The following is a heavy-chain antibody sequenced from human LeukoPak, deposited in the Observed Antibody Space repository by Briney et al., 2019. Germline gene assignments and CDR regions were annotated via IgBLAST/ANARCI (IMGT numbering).Heavy chain of an antibody. J-gene: IGHJ6*02. V-gene: IGHV3-23*01. CDR2: ISDSGGS. D-gene: IGHD1-1*01. Sequence: PGGSLRLSCAAAGFTFSSYAMNWVRQAPGKGLEWVSGISDSGGSTDSVKGRFTISRDNSKNTLYLQMNSLRAEDSAVYYCAKGTTAAPYYYYYSMDVWAKGPRSPSP. CDR3: AKGTTAAPYYYYYSMDV. CDR1: GFTFSSYA.